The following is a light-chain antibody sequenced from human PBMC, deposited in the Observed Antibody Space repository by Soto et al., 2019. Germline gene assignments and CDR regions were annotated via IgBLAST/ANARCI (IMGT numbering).Light chain of an antibody. J-gene: IGKJ4*01. Sequence: EIVLTQSPATLSLSPGERATLSCRASQSVSNQFAWYRQKPGQAPRLLIYDASKRATGIPARFSGSGSGTDFTLTISSLEPEDLAVYYCQQCSNWPLTFGGGTQVQIK. CDR3: QQCSNWPLT. V-gene: IGKV3-11*01. CDR2: DAS. CDR1: QSVSNQ.